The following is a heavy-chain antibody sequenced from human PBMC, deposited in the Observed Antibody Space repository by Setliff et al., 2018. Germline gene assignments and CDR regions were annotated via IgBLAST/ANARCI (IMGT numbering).Heavy chain of an antibody. V-gene: IGHV3-48*01. CDR2: IISNSLTI. D-gene: IGHD2-8*01. CDR3: VKGTNVVMVYTGFDH. CDR1: GFNFNLYN. J-gene: IGHJ4*01. Sequence: LRLSCAASGFNFNLYNMNWVRQAPGKGLEWVSYIISNSLTIHYADSVKGRFTISRDNSKNTLFLQMSSLRAADTAVYYCVKGTNVVMVYTGFDHWGQGTLVTVSS.